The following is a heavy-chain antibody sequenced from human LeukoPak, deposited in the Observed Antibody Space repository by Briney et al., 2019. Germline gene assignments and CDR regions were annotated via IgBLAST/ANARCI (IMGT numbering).Heavy chain of an antibody. D-gene: IGHD2-2*01. Sequence: PSETLSLTCTVSGGSISSYYWSWIRQPAGKGLEWIGRIYTSGSTNYNPSLKSRVTMSVDTSKNQFSLKLGSVTAADTAVYYCARDLGDVVVVPAAPPYYYYYMDVWGKGTTVTVSS. J-gene: IGHJ6*03. CDR2: IYTSGST. V-gene: IGHV4-4*07. CDR3: ARDLGDVVVVPAAPPYYYYYMDV. CDR1: GGSISSYY.